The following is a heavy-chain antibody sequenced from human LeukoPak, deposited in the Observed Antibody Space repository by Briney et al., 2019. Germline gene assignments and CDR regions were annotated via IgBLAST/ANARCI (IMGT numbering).Heavy chain of an antibody. V-gene: IGHV4-34*01. CDR3: ARRLGGRTQRYYFDY. Sequence: PSETLSLTCAVYGGSFSGYYWSWIRQPPGKGLEWIGEINHSGSTNYNPSLKSRVTISVDTSKNQFSLKLSSVTAADTAVYYCARRLGGRTQRYYFDYGGQGTRVTVSS. J-gene: IGHJ4*02. CDR2: INHSGST. D-gene: IGHD2-15*01. CDR1: GGSFSGYY.